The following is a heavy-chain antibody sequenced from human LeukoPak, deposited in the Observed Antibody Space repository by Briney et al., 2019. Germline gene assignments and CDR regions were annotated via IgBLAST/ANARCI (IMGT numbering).Heavy chain of an antibody. CDR2: ISSSGST. Sequence: SETLSLTCTVSGDSISSGDYYWSWIRQPAGKGLEWIGRISSSGSTNYNPFLKSRFTISVDTSKNQFSLKLSSVTAADTAVYFCARGPYSYDSSGAFDIWGQGTMVTVSS. V-gene: IGHV4-61*02. J-gene: IGHJ3*02. CDR3: ARGPYSYDSSGAFDI. D-gene: IGHD3-22*01. CDR1: GDSISSGDYY.